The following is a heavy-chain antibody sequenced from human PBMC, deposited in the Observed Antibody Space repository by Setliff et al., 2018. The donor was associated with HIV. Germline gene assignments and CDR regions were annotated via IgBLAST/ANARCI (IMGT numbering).Heavy chain of an antibody. D-gene: IGHD3-10*01. CDR3: AREIPYSYGGRGHPL. J-gene: IGHJ4*02. Sequence: PSETLSLTCALYGGSVSDYYWSWIRQPPGMGLEWIGEVNRGRRTNYNSSLKSRVTISIDTSRNQFSLTVSSGTAADPAVYYCAREIPYSYGGRGHPLWGQGTLVTAPQ. CDR2: VNRGRRT. CDR1: GGSVSDYY. V-gene: IGHV4-34*01.